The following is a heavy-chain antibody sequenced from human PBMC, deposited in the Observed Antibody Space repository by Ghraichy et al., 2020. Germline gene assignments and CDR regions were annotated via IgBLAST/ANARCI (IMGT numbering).Heavy chain of an antibody. V-gene: IGHV4-39*01. CDR1: GGSISSSSYY. Sequence: SETLSLTCTVSGGSISSSSYYWGWIRQPPGKGLEWIGSIYYSGSTYYNPSLKSRVTISVDTSKNQFSLKLSSVTAADTAVYYCARRAAYDSSGYPTIVDYWGQGTLVTVSS. D-gene: IGHD3-22*01. J-gene: IGHJ4*02. CDR3: ARRAAYDSSGYPTIVDY. CDR2: IYYSGST.